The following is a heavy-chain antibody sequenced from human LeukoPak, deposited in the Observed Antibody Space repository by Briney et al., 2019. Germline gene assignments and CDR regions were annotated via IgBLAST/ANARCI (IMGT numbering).Heavy chain of an antibody. Sequence: SETLSLTCAVSGGSISSSNWWGWVRQPPGKGLEWSGEIYYSGSTIYNPSLKSSDTLSVDKSKNQFSLKLSSVTAADTAVDYCARVEAYDSSPWGQGTLVTVSS. CDR2: IYYSGST. CDR1: GGSISSSNW. CDR3: ARVEAYDSSP. D-gene: IGHD3-22*01. J-gene: IGHJ5*02. V-gene: IGHV4-4*02.